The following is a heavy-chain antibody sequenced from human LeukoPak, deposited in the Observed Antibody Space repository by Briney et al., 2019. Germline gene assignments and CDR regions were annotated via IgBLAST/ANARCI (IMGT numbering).Heavy chain of an antibody. D-gene: IGHD4/OR15-4a*01. CDR1: GFTFSSYW. Sequence: GGSLRLSCAASGFTFSSYWLTWVRQAPGKGLEWVASIKQDGSDKYYVDSVKGRFTISRDNAKNSLYLQMSSLRAEDTAVYYCARRAGAYSHPYDYWGQGTLVTVSS. CDR2: IKQDGSDK. J-gene: IGHJ4*02. CDR3: ARRAGAYSHPYDY. V-gene: IGHV3-7*03.